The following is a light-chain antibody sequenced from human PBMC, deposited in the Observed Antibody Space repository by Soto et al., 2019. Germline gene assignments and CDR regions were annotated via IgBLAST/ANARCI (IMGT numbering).Light chain of an antibody. CDR2: GAS. Sequence: ETVMTQSPATLSVSPGERATLSCRASQSVNSNLAWYQQKLGQAPRVLIFGASTRATGIPARFSGSGSGKEFSLIINSLQSEDLAVYYCQEYNTWPWTFGQGTKVEIK. CDR1: QSVNSN. CDR3: QEYNTWPWT. V-gene: IGKV3-15*01. J-gene: IGKJ1*01.